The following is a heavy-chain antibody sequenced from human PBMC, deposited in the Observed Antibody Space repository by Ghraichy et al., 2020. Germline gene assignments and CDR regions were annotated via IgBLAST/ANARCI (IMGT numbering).Heavy chain of an antibody. D-gene: IGHD1-26*01. J-gene: IGHJ3*02. V-gene: IGHV3-73*01. CDR3: TRWELNGVPFDI. CDR2: ISSKANTYAT. CDR1: GFTFSDSA. Sequence: GGSLKLSCAASGFTFSDSAIHWVRQASGKGLEWIGRISSKANTYATEYAASVKGRFTISRDDSKNTAYLQMNSLKTEDTAVFYCTRWELNGVPFDIWGQGTLVTVSP.